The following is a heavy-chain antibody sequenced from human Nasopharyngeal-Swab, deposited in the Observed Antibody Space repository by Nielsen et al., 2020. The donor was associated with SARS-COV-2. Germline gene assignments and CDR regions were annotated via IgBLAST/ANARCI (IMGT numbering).Heavy chain of an antibody. V-gene: IGHV1-8*01. CDR1: GYTFTSYD. D-gene: IGHD3-9*01. CDR2: MNPNSGNT. J-gene: IGHJ6*03. Sequence: ASVKVSCKASGYTFTSYDINWVRQATGQGLEWMGWMNPNSGNTGYAQKFQGRVTMTRNTSISTAYMELSSLRSEDTAVYYCARGPLRYYDILTGYYTGYYYYYMDVWGKGTTVTVSS. CDR3: ARGPLRYYDILTGYYTGYYYYYMDV.